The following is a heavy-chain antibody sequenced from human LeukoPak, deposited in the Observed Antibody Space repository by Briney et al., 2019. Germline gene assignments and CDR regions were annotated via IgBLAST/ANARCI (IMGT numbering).Heavy chain of an antibody. J-gene: IGHJ6*03. D-gene: IGHD4-17*01. CDR2: IRYDGTNK. CDR1: GFTFSTYG. CDR3: VKDRDYGDYPSAYYYYMDV. V-gene: IGHV3-30*02. Sequence: PGGSLRLSCAASGFTFSTYGIHWVRQAPGKGLEWVAFIRYDGTNKWYADSVKGRFTISRDNSKNMLHLQMNSLRAEDTAVYHCVKDRDYGDYPSAYYYYMDVWGKGTMVTVSS.